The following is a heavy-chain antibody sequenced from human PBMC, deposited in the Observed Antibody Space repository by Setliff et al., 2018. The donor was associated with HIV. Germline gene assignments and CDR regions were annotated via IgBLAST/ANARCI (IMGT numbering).Heavy chain of an antibody. V-gene: IGHV3-21*01. Sequence: PGGSLRLSCEASGFTFSTYSMNWVRQAPGKGLEWVSSISSSSRSKYYADSVKGRFTISRDNAKNSLYLQMNSLTAEDTAVYYFASDVSWRVRTYIDYWGQGALVTVSS. D-gene: IGHD3-3*01. CDR1: GFTFSTYS. CDR3: ASDVSWRVRTYIDY. CDR2: ISSSSRSK. J-gene: IGHJ4*02.